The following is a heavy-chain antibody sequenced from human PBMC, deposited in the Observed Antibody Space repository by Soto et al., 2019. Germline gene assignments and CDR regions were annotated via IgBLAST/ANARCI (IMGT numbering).Heavy chain of an antibody. D-gene: IGHD1-20*01. CDR2: ISAYNGNT. CDR1: GYTFTSYG. CDR3: AREGDGSGCNWNDFLGLYY. V-gene: IGHV1-18*01. Sequence: QVQLVQSGAEVKKPGASVKVSCKASGYTFTSYGISGVRQAPGQGREWMGWISAYNGNTNYAQKLQGRDTKTTDTTTSTAYMELRSLRSDDTAVYYCAREGDGSGCNWNDFLGLYYWGQGTLVTVSS. J-gene: IGHJ4*02.